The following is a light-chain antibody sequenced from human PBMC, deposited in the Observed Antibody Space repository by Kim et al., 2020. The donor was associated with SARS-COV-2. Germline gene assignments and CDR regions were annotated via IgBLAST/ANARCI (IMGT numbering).Light chain of an antibody. CDR2: AAS. V-gene: IGKV1-39*01. J-gene: IGKJ2*03. Sequence: AAVGARVTITCRASQSISSYLNWYQQKPGKAPKLLIYAASSLQSGVPSRFSGSGSGTDFTLTISSLQPEDFATYYCQQSYSTPRYSFGQGTKLEIK. CDR3: QQSYSTPRYS. CDR1: QSISSY.